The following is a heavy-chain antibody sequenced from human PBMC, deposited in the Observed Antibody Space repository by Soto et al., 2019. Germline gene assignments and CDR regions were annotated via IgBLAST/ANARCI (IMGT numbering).Heavy chain of an antibody. Sequence: EVQLLESGGALVQPGGSLRLSCAASEFTFSTSGMTWVRLAPGRGLDYVSAINPSGSRTYYADSVKGRFTISRDHSKNTLYLQMNRLRAEDTAIYYWAKTPRGGDYGDWYFDLWGRGTLVTVSS. CDR2: INPSGSRT. CDR1: EFTFSTSG. CDR3: AKTPRGGDYGDWYFDL. J-gene: IGHJ2*01. V-gene: IGHV3-23*05. D-gene: IGHD4-17*01.